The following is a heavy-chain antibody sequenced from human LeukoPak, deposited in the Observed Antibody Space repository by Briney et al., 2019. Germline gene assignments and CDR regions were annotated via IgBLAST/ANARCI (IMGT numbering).Heavy chain of an antibody. Sequence: SETLSLTCSVSGGSIRSTTYYWGWIRQPPGKGLEWIGYIYYSGSTNYNPSLKSRVTISVDTSKNQFSLKLSSVTAADTAVYYCASSGYYYGFDYWGQGTLVTVSS. V-gene: IGHV4-61*05. CDR3: ASSGYYYGFDY. CDR1: GGSIRSTTYY. D-gene: IGHD3-22*01. CDR2: IYYSGST. J-gene: IGHJ4*02.